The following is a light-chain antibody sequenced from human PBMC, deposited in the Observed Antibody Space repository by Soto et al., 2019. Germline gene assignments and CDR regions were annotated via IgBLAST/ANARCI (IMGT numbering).Light chain of an antibody. V-gene: IGLV2-14*03. CDR2: GVS. J-gene: IGLJ3*02. Sequence: QSALTQPASVSGSPGQSITISCTGTSRDLGDYNFVSWYQQHPGKAPKLMIYGVSNRPSGVSNRFSGSKSGNTASLTISGLQAEDEADYYCCSYTATKTLVFGGGTKLTVL. CDR3: CSYTATKTLV. CDR1: SRDLGDYNF.